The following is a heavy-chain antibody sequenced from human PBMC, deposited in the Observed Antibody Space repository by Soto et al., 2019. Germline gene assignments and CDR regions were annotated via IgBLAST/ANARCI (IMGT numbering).Heavy chain of an antibody. V-gene: IGHV5-51*01. CDR3: ARPRSGSYRLDYYGMDV. J-gene: IGHJ6*02. Sequence: GESLKISCKGSGYSFTNYWIAWVRQMPGKGLEWMGIVYPGDSDSRYSPSFQGQVTISADKSISTAYLQWSSLKASDTAMYYCARPRSGSYRLDYYGMDVWGQGTTVTVS. CDR2: VYPGDSDS. D-gene: IGHD3-10*01. CDR1: GYSFTNYW.